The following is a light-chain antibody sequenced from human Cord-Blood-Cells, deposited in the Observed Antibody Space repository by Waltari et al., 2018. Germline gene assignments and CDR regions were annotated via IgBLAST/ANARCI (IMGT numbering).Light chain of an antibody. CDR1: ISDVGGYNY. CDR2: EVS. Sequence: QSALTQPASVSGSPGQSLTISCTGTISDVGGYNYVSWYQQHPGKAPKLMIYEVSNRPSGVSTRSSGSKSGNTASLTISGLQAEDEADYYGSSYASSSTWVFGGGTKLTVL. J-gene: IGLJ3*02. CDR3: SSYASSSTWV. V-gene: IGLV2-14*01.